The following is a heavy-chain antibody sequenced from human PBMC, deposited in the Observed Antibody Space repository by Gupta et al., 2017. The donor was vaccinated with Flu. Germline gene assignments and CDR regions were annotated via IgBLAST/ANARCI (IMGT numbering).Heavy chain of an antibody. CDR3: AREALFEGGSYGNTFDL. V-gene: IGHV4-34*01. D-gene: IGHD1-26*01. CDR2: INHGGRT. Sequence: YCCTWIRQPPGKGLEWIGEINHGGRTNYSPSLKSRVTISLDTSNNHLSLNLTSVTAADTAVYYCAREALFEGGSYGNTFDLWGQGTPVIVSS. CDR1: YC. J-gene: IGHJ5*02.